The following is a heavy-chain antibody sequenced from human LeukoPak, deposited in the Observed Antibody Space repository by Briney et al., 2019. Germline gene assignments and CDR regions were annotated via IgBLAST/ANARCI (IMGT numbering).Heavy chain of an antibody. D-gene: IGHD3-22*01. CDR3: ARMFNSSPFYDSSGYYFLDY. J-gene: IGHJ4*02. Sequence: PGGSLRLSCAASGFTVSSNYMSWVRQAPGKGLEWVSVIYSGGSTYYADSVKGRFTVSRDNSKNKLYLQMNSLRAEDTAVYYCARMFNSSPFYDSSGYYFLDYWGQGTLVTVSS. V-gene: IGHV3-53*01. CDR2: IYSGGST. CDR1: GFTVSSNY.